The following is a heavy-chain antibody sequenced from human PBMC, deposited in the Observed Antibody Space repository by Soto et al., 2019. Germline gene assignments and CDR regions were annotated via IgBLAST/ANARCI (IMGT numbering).Heavy chain of an antibody. CDR2: ISYDGSNK. CDR3: AKGFLGGHDYGDLFGY. J-gene: IGHJ4*02. V-gene: IGHV3-30*18. CDR1: GFTFSSYG. D-gene: IGHD4-17*01. Sequence: QVQLVESGGGVVQPGRSLRLSCAASGFTFSSYGMHWVRQAPGKGLEWVAVISYDGSNKYYADSVKGRFTISRDNSKNPLYLQMNSLRAEDTAVYYGAKGFLGGHDYGDLFGYWGQGTLVTVSS.